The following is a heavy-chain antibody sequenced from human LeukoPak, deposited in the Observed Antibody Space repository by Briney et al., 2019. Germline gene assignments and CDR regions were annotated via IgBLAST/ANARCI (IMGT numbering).Heavy chain of an antibody. D-gene: IGHD5-18*01. CDR3: ARSSGYSYGYGSRAFDI. CDR1: GGTFSSYA. V-gene: IGHV1-69*01. J-gene: IGHJ3*02. CDR2: IIPIFGTA. Sequence: SVKVSCKASGGTFSSYAISWVRQAPGQGLEWMGGIIPIFGTANYAQKFQGRVTITADESTSTAYMELSSLRSEDTAVYYCARSSGYSYGYGSRAFDIWSQGTMVTVSS.